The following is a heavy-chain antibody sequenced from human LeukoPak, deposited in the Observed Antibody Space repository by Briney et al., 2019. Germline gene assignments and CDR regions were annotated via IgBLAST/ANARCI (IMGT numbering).Heavy chain of an antibody. Sequence: PSETLSLTCAVYGGSFSGYYWSWIRQPPGKGLEWIGEINHSGSTNYNPSLKSRVTISVDTSKNQFSLKLSSVTAADTAVYYCASLTGASGSYVPDAFDIWGQGTMVTVSS. V-gene: IGHV4-34*01. J-gene: IGHJ3*02. CDR2: INHSGST. CDR1: GGSFSGYY. CDR3: ASLTGASGSYVPDAFDI. D-gene: IGHD1-26*01.